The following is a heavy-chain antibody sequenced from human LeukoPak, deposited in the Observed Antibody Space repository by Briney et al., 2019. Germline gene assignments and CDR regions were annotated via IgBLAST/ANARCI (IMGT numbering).Heavy chain of an antibody. CDR3: ARVIDRITTNWFDP. CDR2: INAGNGNT. Sequence: ASVKVSCKASGYAFTSYGISWVRQAPGQRLEWMGWINAGNGNTKYSQKFQGRVTITRDTSASTAYMELSSLRSEDTAVYYCARVIDRITTNWFDPWGQGTLVTVSS. V-gene: IGHV1-3*01. J-gene: IGHJ5*02. CDR1: GYAFTSYG. D-gene: IGHD3-3*01.